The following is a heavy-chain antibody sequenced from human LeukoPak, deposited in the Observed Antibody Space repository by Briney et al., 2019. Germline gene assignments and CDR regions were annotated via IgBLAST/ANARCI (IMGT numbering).Heavy chain of an antibody. CDR3: ARDRDIAADGMEGGDAFDI. D-gene: IGHD6-13*01. CDR2: IYISDNA. Sequence: SETLSLTCTASVARLAGYYWSWIRQPAGKGLEWIGCIYISDNARYNPSLKSRVTMPIDTSKKQFSLILRFVTAADTAVYYCARDRDIAADGMEGGDAFDIWGPGTLVTVSP. J-gene: IGHJ3*02. V-gene: IGHV4-4*07. CDR1: VARLAGYY.